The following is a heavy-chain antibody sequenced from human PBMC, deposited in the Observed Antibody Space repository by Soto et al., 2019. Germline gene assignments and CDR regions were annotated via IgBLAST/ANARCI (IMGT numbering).Heavy chain of an antibody. CDR3: ARGGRFLEWLLSSGYYYYYMDV. D-gene: IGHD3-3*01. V-gene: IGHV4-59*01. J-gene: IGHJ6*03. CDR1: CGSIGGFY. Sequence: SELLSVTSTVLCGSIGGFYWSWIRQPPGKGLEWIGYIYYSGSTNYNPSLKSRVTISVDTSKNQFSLKLSSVTAADTAVYYCARGGRFLEWLLSSGYYYYYMDVWGKGTTVTVS. CDR2: IYYSGST.